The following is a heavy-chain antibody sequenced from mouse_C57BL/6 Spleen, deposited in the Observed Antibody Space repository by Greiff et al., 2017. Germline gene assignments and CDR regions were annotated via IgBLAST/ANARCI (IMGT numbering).Heavy chain of an antibody. CDR2: IDPENGDT. CDR3: TRSGSSPRFAY. CDR1: GFNIKDDY. J-gene: IGHJ3*01. Sequence: VQLQQSGAELVRPGASVKLSCTASGFNIKDDYMHWVKQRPEQGLEWIGWIDPENGDTEYASKFQGKATITADTSSNTADLQLSSLTSEDTAVYYCTRSGSSPRFAYWGQGTLVTVSA. V-gene: IGHV14-4*01. D-gene: IGHD1-1*01.